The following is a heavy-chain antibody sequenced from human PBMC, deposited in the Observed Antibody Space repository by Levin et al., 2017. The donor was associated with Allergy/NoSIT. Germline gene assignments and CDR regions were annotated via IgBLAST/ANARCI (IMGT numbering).Heavy chain of an antibody. D-gene: IGHD2-21*02. J-gene: IGHJ4*02. V-gene: IGHV3-9*01. CDR3: AKDAGVVTMYEYFDY. Sequence: PGGSLRLSCAASGFTFDDYAMHWVRQAPGKGLEWVSGISWNSGNIGYADSVKGRFTISRDNAKNSLYLQMHSLRAEDTALYYCAKDAGVVTMYEYFDYWGQGTLVTVSS. CDR2: ISWNSGNI. CDR1: GFTFDDYA.